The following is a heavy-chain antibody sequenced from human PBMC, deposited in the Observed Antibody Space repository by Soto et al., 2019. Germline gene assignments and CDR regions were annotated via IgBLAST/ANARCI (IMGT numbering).Heavy chain of an antibody. CDR3: ARLRGYSGYDNANY. J-gene: IGHJ4*02. CDR2: IYYSGST. D-gene: IGHD5-12*01. Sequence: SETLSLTCTVSGGSISSSSYYWGWIRQPPGKGLEWIGSIYYSGSTYYNPSLKSRVTISVDTSKNQFSLKLSSVTAADTAVYYCARLRGYSGYDNANYWGQGTLVTVSS. CDR1: GGSISSSSYY. V-gene: IGHV4-39*01.